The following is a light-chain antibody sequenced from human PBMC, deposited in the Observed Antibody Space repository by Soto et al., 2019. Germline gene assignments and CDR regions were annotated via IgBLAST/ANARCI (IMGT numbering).Light chain of an antibody. CDR2: AAS. J-gene: IGKJ1*01. Sequence: DIQMTQSPSSLSASVGDRVTITCRASQSISSYLNWYQQKPGKAPKLLIYAASSLKSGVPSRFSGSGSGTDFTLTISSLQPEDFATYYCQQSYSTPQETFGQVTKVEIK. CDR1: QSISSY. V-gene: IGKV1-39*01. CDR3: QQSYSTPQET.